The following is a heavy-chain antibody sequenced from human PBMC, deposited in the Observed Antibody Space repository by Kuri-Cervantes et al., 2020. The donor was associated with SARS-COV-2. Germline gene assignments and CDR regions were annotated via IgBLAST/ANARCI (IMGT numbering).Heavy chain of an antibody. CDR3: ARARDSSGYYFDY. J-gene: IGHJ4*02. D-gene: IGHD3-22*01. CDR1: GFTFSSYA. CDR2: ISSSSSTI. V-gene: IGHV3-48*04. Sequence: GESLKISCAASGFTFSSYAMHWVRQAPGKGLEWVSYISSSSSTIYYADSVKGRFTISRDNAKNSLYLQMNSLRAEDTAVYYCARARDSSGYYFDYWGQGTLVTVSS.